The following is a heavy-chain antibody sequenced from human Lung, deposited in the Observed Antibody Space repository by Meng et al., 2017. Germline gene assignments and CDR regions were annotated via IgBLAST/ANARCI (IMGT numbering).Heavy chain of an antibody. CDR1: DYTFTGYG. CDR3: ARGTPGRSYSDY. CDR2: LGAHDGDT. D-gene: IGHD3-10*01. Sequence: QVQLVQSGPEVKKPGASVKVSCKASDYTFTGYGVSWVRQAPGQGLEWMARLGAHDGDTSHAPKFQGRVTVSADRPTATAYMELRSLRSDDTAVYYCARGTPGRSYSDYWGQGTLVTVSS. V-gene: IGHV1-18*01. J-gene: IGHJ4*02.